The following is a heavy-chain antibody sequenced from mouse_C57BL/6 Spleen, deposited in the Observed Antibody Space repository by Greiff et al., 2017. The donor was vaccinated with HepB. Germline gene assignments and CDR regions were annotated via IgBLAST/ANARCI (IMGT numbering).Heavy chain of an antibody. Sequence: EVQLVESGGGLVQPKGSLKLSCAASGFSFNTYAMNWVRQAPGKGLEWVARIRSKSNNYATYYADSVKDRFTISRDDSESMLYLQMNNLKTEDTAMYYCVRHGGGYFDDWGQGTTLTVSS. CDR2: IRSKSNNYAT. CDR3: VRHGGGYFDD. V-gene: IGHV10-1*01. CDR1: GFSFNTYA. J-gene: IGHJ2*01.